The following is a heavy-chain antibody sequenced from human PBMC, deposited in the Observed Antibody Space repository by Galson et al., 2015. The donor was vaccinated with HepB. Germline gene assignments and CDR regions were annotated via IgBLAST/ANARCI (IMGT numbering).Heavy chain of an antibody. CDR3: ARDVVVPATILGYYYYYGMDV. Sequence: SLRLSCAASGFTFSDYHMSWIRQAPGKGLEWVSYISSSGSTIYYADSVKGRFTISRDNAKNSLYLQMNSLRAEDTAVYYCARDVVVPATILGYYYYYGMDVWGQGTTVTVSS. CDR2: ISSSGSTI. J-gene: IGHJ6*02. D-gene: IGHD2-2*02. CDR1: GFTFSDYH. V-gene: IGHV3-11*01.